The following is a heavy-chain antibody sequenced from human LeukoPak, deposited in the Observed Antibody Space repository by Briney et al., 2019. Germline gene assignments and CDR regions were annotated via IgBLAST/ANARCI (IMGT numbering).Heavy chain of an antibody. Sequence: GESLKISCKGYGYSFTSYWIAWVRQMPGKGLEWMGIIYPGDSDTRYSPSFQGQVTISADKPISTAYLQWSSLKASDTAMYYCARRVGSSSWFFDYWGQGTLVTVSS. CDR1: GYSFTSYW. D-gene: IGHD6-13*01. J-gene: IGHJ4*02. CDR2: IYPGDSDT. CDR3: ARRVGSSSWFFDY. V-gene: IGHV5-51*01.